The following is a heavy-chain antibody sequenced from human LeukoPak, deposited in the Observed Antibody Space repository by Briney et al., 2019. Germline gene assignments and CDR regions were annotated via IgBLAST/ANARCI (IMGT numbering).Heavy chain of an antibody. Sequence: GESLRISCQGSGYSFTSYWITWVRQMPGKGLEWMGRIDPSDSYTNYSPSFQGHVTISVDKSISTAYLQWSSLKASDTAMYYCARRDRYSWYSFDYRGQGTLVTVSS. CDR2: IDPSDSYT. CDR3: ARRDRYSWYSFDY. CDR1: GYSFTSYW. J-gene: IGHJ4*02. V-gene: IGHV5-10-1*01. D-gene: IGHD6-13*01.